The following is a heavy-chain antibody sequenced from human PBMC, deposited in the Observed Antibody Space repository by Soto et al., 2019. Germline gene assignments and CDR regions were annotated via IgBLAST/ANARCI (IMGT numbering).Heavy chain of an antibody. Sequence: SETLSLTCAVHGGSFSGYYWDWIRQPPGKGLEWIGEINHGGTSNYNPSLKSRAIISVDTSKNQFSLRLNSVTAADTAVYFCVRSSIEPRIFMYPFDYWGLGTLVTV. CDR2: INHGGTS. CDR3: VRSSIEPRIFMYPFDY. CDR1: GGSFSGYY. V-gene: IGHV4-34*01. D-gene: IGHD6-6*01. J-gene: IGHJ4*02.